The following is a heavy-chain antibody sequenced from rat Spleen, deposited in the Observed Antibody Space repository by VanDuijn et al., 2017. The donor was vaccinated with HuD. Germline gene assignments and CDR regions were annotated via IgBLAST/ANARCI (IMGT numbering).Heavy chain of an antibody. CDR2: IVNDGRST. D-gene: IGHD1-2*01. J-gene: IGHJ1*01. V-gene: IGHV5-17*01. CDR3: ARGAAPYWYFDF. Sequence: EVQLVESGGGLLQPGRSLKFSCAASGFIFSDYAMAWVRQAPKKGLEWVATIVNDGRSTYYRDSVKGRFTISRDNAKSTLYLQMDSLRSEGTATYYCARGAAPYWYFDFWGPGTMVTVSS. CDR1: GFIFSDYA.